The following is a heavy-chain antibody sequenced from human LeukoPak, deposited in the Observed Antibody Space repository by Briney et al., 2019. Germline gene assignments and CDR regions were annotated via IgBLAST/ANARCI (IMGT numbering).Heavy chain of an antibody. D-gene: IGHD3-22*01. CDR1: GGSFSGYY. J-gene: IGHJ4*02. Sequence: PSETLSLTCAVYGGSFSGYYWSWIRQPPGKGLEWIGEINHSGSTNYNPSLKSRVTISVDTSKNQFSLKLSSVTAADTAVYYCARENYYDSSGYRIFDYWGQGTLVTVSS. CDR2: INHSGST. CDR3: ARENYYDSSGYRIFDY. V-gene: IGHV4-34*01.